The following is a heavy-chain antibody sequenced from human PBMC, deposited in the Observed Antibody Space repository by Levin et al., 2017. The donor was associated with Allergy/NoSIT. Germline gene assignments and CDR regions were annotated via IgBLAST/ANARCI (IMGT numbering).Heavy chain of an antibody. Sequence: PGGSLRLSCAASGFIFTNYAMSWVRQAPGKGLEWVSSTSGSGATTYYADSVKGRFTISRDNTKNTLYLQMDRLRAEDTAFYYCAKDRSFGYSTLPHDAFDVWGQGTMVTVSS. CDR3: AKDRSFGYSTLPHDAFDV. V-gene: IGHV3-23*01. J-gene: IGHJ3*01. CDR1: GFIFTNYA. CDR2: TSGSGATT. D-gene: IGHD4-11*01.